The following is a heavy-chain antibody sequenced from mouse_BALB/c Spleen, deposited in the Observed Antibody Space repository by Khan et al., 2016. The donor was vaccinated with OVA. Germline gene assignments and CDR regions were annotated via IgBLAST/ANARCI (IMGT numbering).Heavy chain of an antibody. CDR2: MWGDGTT. CDR3: ARQPYYHYNVMDY. Sequence: QVQLQQSGPGLVAPSQSLSITCTISGFSLTDYGVHWVRQPPGKGLEWLVLMWGDGTTSYNSALKSRLTISKHNSKSQVFLKMNSLQTDDTAMYFCARQPYYHYNVMDYWGQGSSVTVSS. CDR1: GFSLTDYG. D-gene: IGHD2-10*01. J-gene: IGHJ4*01. V-gene: IGHV2-6-1*01.